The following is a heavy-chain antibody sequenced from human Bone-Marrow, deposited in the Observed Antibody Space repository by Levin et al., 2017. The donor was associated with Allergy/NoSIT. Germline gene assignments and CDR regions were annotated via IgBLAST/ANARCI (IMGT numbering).Heavy chain of an antibody. D-gene: IGHD3-22*01. CDR3: ARENYDSSGYYLHFDS. Sequence: EASVKVSCKASGYTFTSYVISWVRQAPGQGPEWLGWSSAYNGKTKYAQNFQGRVTMTTDRSTSTAYMELRSLISDDTAVYYCARENYDSSGYYLHFDSWGQGTLVTVSS. V-gene: IGHV1-18*01. J-gene: IGHJ4*02. CDR1: GYTFTSYV. CDR2: SSAYNGKT.